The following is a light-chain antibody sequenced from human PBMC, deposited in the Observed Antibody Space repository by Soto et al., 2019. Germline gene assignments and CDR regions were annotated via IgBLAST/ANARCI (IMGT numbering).Light chain of an antibody. CDR1: QSVSNN. CDR2: GTS. CDR3: HQYNTWPQT. J-gene: IGKJ1*01. Sequence: EIVITQSPATLSVSPGERATLSCRASQSVSNNLAWYRRKPGQGPRLLMYGTSTRATGIPARFSGSGSGTEFTLTISSLQSEDFAVYYCHQYNTWPQTFGQGTKVEIE. V-gene: IGKV3-15*01.